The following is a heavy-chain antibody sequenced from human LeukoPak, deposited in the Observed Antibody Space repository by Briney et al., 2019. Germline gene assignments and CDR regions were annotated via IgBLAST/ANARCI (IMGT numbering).Heavy chain of an antibody. J-gene: IGHJ5*02. CDR1: GGSISSGDYY. V-gene: IGHV4-30-4*08. Sequence: SETLSLTCTVSGGSISSGDYYWSWIRQPPGKGLEWIGYIYYSGSTYYNPSLKSRVTISVDTSKNQFSLKLSSVTAADTAVYYCARGRRTYYDFWSGPGPWGQGTLVTVSS. D-gene: IGHD3-3*01. CDR2: IYYSGST. CDR3: ARGRRTYYDFWSGPGP.